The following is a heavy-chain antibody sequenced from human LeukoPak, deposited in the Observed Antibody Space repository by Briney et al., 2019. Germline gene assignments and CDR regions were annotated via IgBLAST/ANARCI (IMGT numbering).Heavy chain of an antibody. Sequence: SETLSLTCTVSGGSTSSSSYYWGWIRQPPGKGLEWIGSIYYSGSTYYNPSLKSRVTISVDTSKNQFSLKLSSVTAADTAVYYCARQVTYYYYGMDVWGQGTTVTVSS. CDR1: GGSTSSSSYY. CDR2: IYYSGST. V-gene: IGHV4-39*01. CDR3: ARQVTYYYYGMDV. D-gene: IGHD4-23*01. J-gene: IGHJ6*02.